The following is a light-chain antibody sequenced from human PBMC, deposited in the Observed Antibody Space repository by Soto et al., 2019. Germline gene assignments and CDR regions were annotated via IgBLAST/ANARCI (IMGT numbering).Light chain of an antibody. V-gene: IGLV2-14*01. Sequence: QSALTQPASVSGSPGQSITISCTGTSSDVGGYNYVSWYQQHPGKAPKLMIYDVSNRPSGVSNRFSGSKSGNTASLTISGLQADDDADYYCSSYASTTRVFGGGTKLTVL. CDR1: SSDVGGYNY. CDR2: DVS. J-gene: IGLJ3*02. CDR3: SSYASTTRV.